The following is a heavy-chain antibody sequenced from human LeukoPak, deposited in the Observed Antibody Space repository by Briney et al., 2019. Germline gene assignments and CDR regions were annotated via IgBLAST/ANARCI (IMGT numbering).Heavy chain of an antibody. D-gene: IGHD5-12*01. CDR2: VRYDGRNQ. Sequence: PGGSLRLSCQISEFVFSGYGMHWVRQAPGKGLEWVAYVRYDGRNQYYAESVEGRFTISRDNSLNTLYLEMNSLRPEDTGVYSCAKDSNSGYVSVGPDYWGLGTLVTVSS. V-gene: IGHV3-30*02. CDR1: EFVFSGYG. J-gene: IGHJ4*02. CDR3: AKDSNSGYVSVGPDY.